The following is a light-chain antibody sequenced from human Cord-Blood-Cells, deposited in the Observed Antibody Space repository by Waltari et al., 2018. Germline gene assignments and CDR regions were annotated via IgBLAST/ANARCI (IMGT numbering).Light chain of an antibody. J-gene: IGLJ1*01. CDR3: SSYTSSSTYV. V-gene: IGLV2-14*01. CDR2: DVS. CDR1: RSDVGGYNY. Sequence: QSAMIQPASVSGSPGQSTTTPCTGTRSDVGGYNYVSWYQQHPGKAPKPMIYDVSKRPSGVSNRFSGSKSGNTASLTISGLQAEDEADYYCSSYTSSSTYVFGTGTKVTVL.